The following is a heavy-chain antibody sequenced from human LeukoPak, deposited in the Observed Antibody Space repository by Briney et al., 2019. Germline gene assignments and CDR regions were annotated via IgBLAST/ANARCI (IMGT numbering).Heavy chain of an antibody. Sequence: PSETLSLTCAVSGYSISSGYYGGWIRQPPGQGLAWIGIIYHSACTYYNPSLKSRVTISVDTSNNQFSLKLSSVTAADTAVYYCARDRSKNDGYCSGGSCFTDYYYYGMDVWGKGTTVTVSS. CDR1: GYSISSGYY. CDR2: IYHSACT. V-gene: IGHV4-38-2*02. D-gene: IGHD2-15*01. J-gene: IGHJ6*04. CDR3: ARDRSKNDGYCSGGSCFTDYYYYGMDV.